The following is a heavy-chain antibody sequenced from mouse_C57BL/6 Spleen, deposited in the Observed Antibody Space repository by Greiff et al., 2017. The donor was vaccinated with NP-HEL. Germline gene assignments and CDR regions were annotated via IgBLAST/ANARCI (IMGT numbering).Heavy chain of an antibody. J-gene: IGHJ4*01. D-gene: IGHD1-1*01. CDR3: ARGGSYYDGYAMDY. CDR1: GYTFTSYW. CDR2: IYPGSGST. V-gene: IGHV1-55*01. Sequence: QVQLKQPGAELVKPGASVKMSCKASGYTFTSYWITWVKQRPGQGLEWIGDIYPGSGSTNYNEKFKSKATLTVDTSSSTAYMQLSSLTSEDSAVYYCARGGSYYDGYAMDYWGQGTSVTVSS.